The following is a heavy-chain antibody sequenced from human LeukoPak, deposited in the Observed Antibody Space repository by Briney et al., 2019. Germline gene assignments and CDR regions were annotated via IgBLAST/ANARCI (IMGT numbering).Heavy chain of an antibody. Sequence: SETLSLTCTVSGGSISSYYWSWIRQPAGKGLEWIGRIYTSGSTNYTPSLKSRVTMSVDTSKNQFSLKLSSDCARADGSSPYKGYFDYWGQGTLVTVSS. J-gene: IGHJ4*02. D-gene: IGHD6-6*01. CDR2: IYTSGST. CDR3: KGYFDY. CDR1: GGSISSYY. V-gene: IGHV4-4*07.